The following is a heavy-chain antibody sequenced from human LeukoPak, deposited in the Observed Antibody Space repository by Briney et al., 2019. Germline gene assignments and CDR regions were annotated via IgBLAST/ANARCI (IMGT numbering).Heavy chain of an antibody. CDR1: GGTFSSYA. CDR2: IIPIFGTA. Sequence: SVKVSCKASGGTFSSYAISWVRQAPGQGLEWMGGIIPIFGTANYAQKFQGRVTITTDESTSTAYMELSSLRSEDTAVYYCARVSDFWSGYPYFDYWGQGTLVTVSS. D-gene: IGHD3-3*01. J-gene: IGHJ4*02. CDR3: ARVSDFWSGYPYFDY. V-gene: IGHV1-69*05.